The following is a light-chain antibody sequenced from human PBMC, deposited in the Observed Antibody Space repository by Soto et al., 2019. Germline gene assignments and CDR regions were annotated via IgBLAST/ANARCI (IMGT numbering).Light chain of an antibody. CDR1: SSDVGNYNY. V-gene: IGLV2-11*01. Sequence: QSVLTQPRSVSGSPGQPVTISCTGTSSDVGNYNYVSWYQQYPGTAPKLMIYEVSKRPSAVPDRFSGSKSGNTASLTISGLQTEDEADYYCCSYAGSFTWLFGGGTKLTVL. J-gene: IGLJ3*02. CDR2: EVS. CDR3: CSYAGSFTWL.